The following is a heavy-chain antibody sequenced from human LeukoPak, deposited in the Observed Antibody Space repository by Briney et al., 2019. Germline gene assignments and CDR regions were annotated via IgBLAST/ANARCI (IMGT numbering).Heavy chain of an antibody. CDR1: GFTFSSYS. CDR2: ISSSSSYI. Sequence: PGGSLRLSCAASGFTFSSYSMNWVRQAPGKGLEWVSSISSSSSYIYYADSVKGRFTISRDNDNNSLYLQMNSLRAEDTAIYYCAKDPVPSYYGSGSADHWGQGTLVTVSS. CDR3: AKDPVPSYYGSGSADH. V-gene: IGHV3-21*01. D-gene: IGHD3-10*01. J-gene: IGHJ4*02.